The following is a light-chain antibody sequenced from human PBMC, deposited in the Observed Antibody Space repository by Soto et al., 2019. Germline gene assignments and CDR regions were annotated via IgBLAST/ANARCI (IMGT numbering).Light chain of an antibody. J-gene: IGKJ2*01. CDR2: GAS. CDR1: QSVSSSY. CDR3: QQYGSSPPYT. Sequence: EIVLTQSPGTLSLSPGERATLSCRASQSVSSSYLAWYQQKPGQAHRLLIYGASSRATGIPDRCSGSGSGTDFTLTISRLEPEDFAVYYCQQYGSSPPYTFGQGTKLEIK. V-gene: IGKV3-20*01.